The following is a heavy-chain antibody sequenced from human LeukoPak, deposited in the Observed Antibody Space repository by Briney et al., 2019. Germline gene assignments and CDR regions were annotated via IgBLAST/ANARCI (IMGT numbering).Heavy chain of an antibody. CDR3: ARVAVAEWDQTAPYFDY. CDR1: GYTFTSYD. Sequence: ASVKVSCKASGYTFTSYDINWVRQATGQGLEWMGWINLNSGGTNYAQKFQGRVTMTRDTSISTAYMELSRLRSDDTAVYYCARVAVAEWDQTAPYFDYWGQGTLVTVSS. J-gene: IGHJ4*02. CDR2: INLNSGGT. V-gene: IGHV1-2*02. D-gene: IGHD1-26*01.